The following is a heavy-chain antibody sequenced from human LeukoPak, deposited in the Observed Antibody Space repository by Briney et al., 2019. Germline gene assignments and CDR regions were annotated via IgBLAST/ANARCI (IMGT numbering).Heavy chain of an antibody. CDR1: GGSISSSSYY. Sequence: SETLSLTCTVSGGSISSSSYYWGWIRQPPGKGLEWIGSIYYSGSTYSNPSLKSRVTISVDTSKNQFSLKLSSVTAADTAVYYYARLEGIAAAGHFDYWGQGTLVTVSS. J-gene: IGHJ4*02. V-gene: IGHV4-39*01. D-gene: IGHD6-13*01. CDR2: IYYSGST. CDR3: ARLEGIAAAGHFDY.